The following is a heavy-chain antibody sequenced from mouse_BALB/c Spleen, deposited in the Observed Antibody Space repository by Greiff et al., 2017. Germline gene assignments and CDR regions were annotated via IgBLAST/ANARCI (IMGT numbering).Heavy chain of an antibody. CDR2: ISYSGST. V-gene: IGHV3-2*02. D-gene: IGHD2-4*01. Sequence: DVKLQESGPGLVKPSQSLSLTCTVTGYSITSDYAWNWIRQFPGNKLEWMGYISYSGSTSYNPSLKSRISITRDTSKNQFFLQLNSVTTEDTATYYCARGVIMFDYWGQGTTLTVSS. CDR3: ARGVIMFDY. J-gene: IGHJ2*01. CDR1: GYSITSDYA.